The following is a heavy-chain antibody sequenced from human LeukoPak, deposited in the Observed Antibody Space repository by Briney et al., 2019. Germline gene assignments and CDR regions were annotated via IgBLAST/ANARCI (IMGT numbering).Heavy chain of an antibody. V-gene: IGHV4-30-2*01. CDR3: ARERVYSYGPGNYYYYYMDV. J-gene: IGHJ6*03. Sequence: SETLSLTCAVSGGSISSGGYSWSWIRQPPGKGLEWIGYIYHSGSTYYNPSLKSRVTISVDRSKNQFSLKLSSVTAADTAVYYCARERVYSYGPGNYYYYYMDVWGKGTTVTVSS. CDR2: IYHSGST. CDR1: GGSISSGGYS. D-gene: IGHD5-18*01.